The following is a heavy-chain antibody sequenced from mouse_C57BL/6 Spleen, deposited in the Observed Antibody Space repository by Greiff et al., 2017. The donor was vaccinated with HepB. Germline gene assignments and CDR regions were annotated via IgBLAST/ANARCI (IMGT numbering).Heavy chain of an antibody. J-gene: IGHJ2*01. CDR1: GYTFTSYW. CDR3: ARSTDYGSRDY. Sequence: QVQLQQPGAELVRPGSSVKLSCKASGYTFTSYWMHWVKQRPIQGLEWIGNIDPSDSETHYNQKFKDKATLTVDKSSSTAYMQLSSLTSEDSAVYYCARSTDYGSRDYWGQGTTLTVSS. D-gene: IGHD1-1*01. V-gene: IGHV1-52*01. CDR2: IDPSDSET.